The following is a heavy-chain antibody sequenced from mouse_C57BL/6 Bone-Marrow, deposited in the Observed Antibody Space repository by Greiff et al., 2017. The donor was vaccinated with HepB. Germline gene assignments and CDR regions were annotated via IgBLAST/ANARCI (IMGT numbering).Heavy chain of an antibody. V-gene: IGHV14-3*01. CDR3: ARGLVITTVGDFDY. Sequence: EVQVVESVAELVRPGASVKLSCTASGFNIKNTYMHWVKQRPEQGLEWIGRIDPANGNTKYAPKFQGKATITADTSSNTAYLQLSSLTSEDTAIYYCARGLVITTVGDFDYWGQGTTLTVSS. CDR1: GFNIKNTY. D-gene: IGHD1-1*01. J-gene: IGHJ2*01. CDR2: IDPANGNT.